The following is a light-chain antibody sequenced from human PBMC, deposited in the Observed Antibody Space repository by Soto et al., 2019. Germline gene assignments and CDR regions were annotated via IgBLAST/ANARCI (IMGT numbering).Light chain of an antibody. CDR3: TSPTXGSTPV. J-gene: IGLJ1*01. V-gene: IGLV2-14*01. Sequence: SVLTQPASVSGSPGQSIAISCTGTSSDVGGYDYVSWYQQQPDKAPKLMIYEVTKRPSGVSNRFSGSKSGNTASLTISGLQVEDEADYYCTSPTXGSTPVFGRGPKVTDL. CDR2: EVT. CDR1: SSDVGGYDY.